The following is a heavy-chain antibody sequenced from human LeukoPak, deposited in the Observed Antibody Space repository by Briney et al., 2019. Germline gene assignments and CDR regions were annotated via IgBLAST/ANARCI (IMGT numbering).Heavy chain of an antibody. CDR3: ARGTDILTGYEAFDI. V-gene: IGHV1-69*04. D-gene: IGHD3-9*01. J-gene: IGHJ3*02. CDR2: IIPILGIA. Sequence: SVKVYCKASGGTFSSYAISWVRQAPGQGLEWMGRIIPILGIANYAQKFQGRVTITADKSTSTAYMELSSLRSEDTAVYYCARGTDILTGYEAFDIWGQGTMVTVSS. CDR1: GGTFSSYA.